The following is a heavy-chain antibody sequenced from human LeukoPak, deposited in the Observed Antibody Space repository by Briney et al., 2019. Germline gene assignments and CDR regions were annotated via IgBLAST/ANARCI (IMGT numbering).Heavy chain of an antibody. Sequence: TNYNPSLKSRVTISVDTSKNQFSLKLSSVTAADTAVYYCARHRCSGGSCYPMNWFDPWGQGTLVTVSS. V-gene: IGHV4-34*01. CDR3: ARHRCSGGSCYPMNWFDP. D-gene: IGHD2-15*01. CDR2: T. J-gene: IGHJ5*02.